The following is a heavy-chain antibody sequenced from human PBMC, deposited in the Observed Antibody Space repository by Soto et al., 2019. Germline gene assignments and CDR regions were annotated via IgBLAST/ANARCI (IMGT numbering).Heavy chain of an antibody. J-gene: IGHJ4*02. CDR2: IYYSGST. D-gene: IGHD5-18*01. Sequence: SETLSLTCTVSGGSISSGGYYWSWIRQHPGKGLEWIGYIYYSGSTYYNPSLKSRVTISVDTSKNQFSLKLSSVTAADTAVYYCARDSPTAMAFEYWGQGTLVTVSS. CDR1: GGSISSGGYY. V-gene: IGHV4-31*03. CDR3: ARDSPTAMAFEY.